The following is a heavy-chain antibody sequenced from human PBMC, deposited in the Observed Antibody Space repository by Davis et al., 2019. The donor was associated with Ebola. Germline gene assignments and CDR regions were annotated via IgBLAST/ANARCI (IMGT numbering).Heavy chain of an antibody. CDR3: AKVGGSYALTDY. J-gene: IGHJ4*02. V-gene: IGHV3-30*18. Sequence: PGGSLRLSCAASGFTFSSYGMHWVRQAPGKGLEWVAVISYDGSNKYYADSVKGRFTISRDNSKNTLYLQMNSLRAEDTAVYYCAKVGGSYALTDYWGQGTLVTVSS. D-gene: IGHD1-26*01. CDR1: GFTFSSYG. CDR2: ISYDGSNK.